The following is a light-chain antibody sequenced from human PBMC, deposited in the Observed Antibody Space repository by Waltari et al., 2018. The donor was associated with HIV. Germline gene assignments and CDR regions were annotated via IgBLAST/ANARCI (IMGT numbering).Light chain of an antibody. CDR3: SSYTSSRTVV. CDR1: SSDVGRYNY. J-gene: IGLJ2*01. Sequence: QSALTQPASVSGSPGQSITLSCPGASSDVGRYNYVSWYHNHPGKAPKLIIYDVINRPSGVSNRFSGSKSGTTASLTISGLQAEDEADYYCSSYTSSRTVVFGGGTKLTVL. CDR2: DVI. V-gene: IGLV2-14*03.